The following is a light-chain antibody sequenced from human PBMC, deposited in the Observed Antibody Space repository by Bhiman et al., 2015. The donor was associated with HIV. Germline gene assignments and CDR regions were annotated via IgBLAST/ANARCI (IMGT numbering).Light chain of an antibody. V-gene: IGLV2-11*01. CDR2: DVS. CDR1: TSDVGGYKY. Sequence: QSALPQPASVSGSPGQSISISCTGTTSDVGGYKYVSWYQQHPGKAPKLMIYDVSKRPSGVPDRFSTSRSGTSASLAITGLQAEDEADFYCQSYDSSLHVVVFGGGTELTV. J-gene: IGLJ2*01. CDR3: QSYDSSLHVVV.